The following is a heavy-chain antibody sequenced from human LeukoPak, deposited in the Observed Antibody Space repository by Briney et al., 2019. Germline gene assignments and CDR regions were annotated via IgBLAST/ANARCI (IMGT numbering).Heavy chain of an antibody. J-gene: IGHJ4*02. CDR1: GYTFTIND. Sequence: ASVKVSSKASGYTFTINDINWVRQATGQGLGWMGWMNPNSGNTGYAQKFQGRVTMTRNTSINTAYMELSSLRSEDTAVYYCARGSRRDGYNTLFDYWGQGTLVTVSS. V-gene: IGHV1-8*01. CDR3: ARGSRRDGYNTLFDY. D-gene: IGHD5-24*01. CDR2: MNPNSGNT.